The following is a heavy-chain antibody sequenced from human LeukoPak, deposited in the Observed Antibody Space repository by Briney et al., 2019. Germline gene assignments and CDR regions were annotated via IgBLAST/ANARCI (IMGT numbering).Heavy chain of an antibody. D-gene: IGHD1-7*01. V-gene: IGHV4-4*07. CDR3: ARNLITGTTDYGMDV. CDR1: GGSISSYY. CDR2: IYTSGST. Sequence: SETLSLTYTVSGGSISSYYWSWIRQPAGKGLEWIGRIYTSGSTNYNPSLKSRVTMSVDTYKNQFSLKLSSVTAADTAVYYCARNLITGTTDYGMDVWGQGTTVTVSS. J-gene: IGHJ6*02.